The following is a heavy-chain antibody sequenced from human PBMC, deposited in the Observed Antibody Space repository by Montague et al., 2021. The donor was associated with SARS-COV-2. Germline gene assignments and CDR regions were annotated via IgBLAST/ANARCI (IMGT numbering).Heavy chain of an antibody. CDR2: ISYSGST. CDR3: ARDFDY. J-gene: IGHJ4*02. CDR1: GASVSSGNSY. V-gene: IGHV4-61*01. Sequence: SETLSLTCTVSGASVSSGNSYWNWIRQPPGKGLEWIGYISYSGSTNYSPSLKSRVTISVDTSKNQFSLKLSSVTAADTAVYYCARDFDYWGQGTLVTVSS.